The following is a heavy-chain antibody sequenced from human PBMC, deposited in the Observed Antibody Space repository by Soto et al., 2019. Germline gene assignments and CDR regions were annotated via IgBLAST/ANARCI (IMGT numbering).Heavy chain of an antibody. CDR2: INPSGGGT. CDR3: TRVREYYNGMDV. CDR1: GYTFTNYY. V-gene: IGHV1-46*01. J-gene: IGHJ6*02. Sequence: QVQLVQSGAEVTKPGSSVKVSCKASGYTFTNYYIHWVRQAPGQGLEWMGVINPSGGGTTYAQNCQGRVTMTRDTSTSTVYMELSSLRSEDTAVYYCTRVREYYNGMDVWGQGTTVTVSS.